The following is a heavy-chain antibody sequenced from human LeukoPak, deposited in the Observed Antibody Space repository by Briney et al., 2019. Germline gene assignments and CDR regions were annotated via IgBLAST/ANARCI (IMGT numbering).Heavy chain of an antibody. CDR3: ARVCGVTIFGVVIKGFDP. CDR2: INPNSGGT. CDR1: GGTFSSYA. J-gene: IGHJ5*02. Sequence: ASVKVSCKASGGTFSSYAISWVRHAPGQGLEWMGGINPNSGGTNYAQKFQGRVTMTRDTSISTAYMELSRLRSDDTAVYYCARVCGVTIFGVVIKGFDPWGQGTLVTVSS. V-gene: IGHV1-2*02. D-gene: IGHD3-3*01.